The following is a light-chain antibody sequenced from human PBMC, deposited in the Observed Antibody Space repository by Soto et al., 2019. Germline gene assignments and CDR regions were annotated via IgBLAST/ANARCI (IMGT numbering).Light chain of an antibody. Sequence: QSALTQPASVSGSPGQSITISCTGTSRDVGYYNYVSWYQHHPGKVPKLMIYEVTNRPSGVSNRLSGSKSGNTVSLAISGLQAEDEADYYCSSYTTSSTQVFGGGTKLTVL. J-gene: IGLJ3*02. V-gene: IGLV2-14*01. CDR2: EVT. CDR1: SRDVGYYNY. CDR3: SSYTTSSTQV.